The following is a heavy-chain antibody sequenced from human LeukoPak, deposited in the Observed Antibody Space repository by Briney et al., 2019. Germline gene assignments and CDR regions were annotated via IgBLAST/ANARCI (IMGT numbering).Heavy chain of an antibody. CDR2: IKSKTDGGTT. CDR3: TTSIAAAGHWVY. Sequence: GGSLRLSCAASGFTFSSYGMSWVRQAPGKGLEWVGRIKSKTDGGTTDYAAPVKGRFTISRDDSKNTLYLQMNSLKTEDTAVYYCTTSIAAAGHWVYWGQGTLVTVSS. CDR1: GFTFSSYG. D-gene: IGHD6-13*01. J-gene: IGHJ4*02. V-gene: IGHV3-15*01.